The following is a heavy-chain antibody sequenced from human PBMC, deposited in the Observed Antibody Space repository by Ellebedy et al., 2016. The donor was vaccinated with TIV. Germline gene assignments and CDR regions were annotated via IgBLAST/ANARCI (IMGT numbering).Heavy chain of an antibody. CDR3: ATSSGHLDY. CDR2: ISGTSTI. CDR1: GFTFSIYS. J-gene: IGHJ4*02. V-gene: IGHV3-48*04. D-gene: IGHD3-10*01. Sequence: GESLKISCAASGFTFSIYSMNWVRQAPGKGLEWLSYISGTSTIYYADSVKGRFTISRDNAKNSLYLQMNSLRAEDTAVYYCATSSGHLDYWGLGSLVTVSS.